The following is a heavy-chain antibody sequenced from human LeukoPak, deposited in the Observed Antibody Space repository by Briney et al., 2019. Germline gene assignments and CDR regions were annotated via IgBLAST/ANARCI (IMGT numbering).Heavy chain of an antibody. Sequence: PGGSLILSCAASGFTFGSYGMHWVRQAPGKGLEWVAVISYDGSNKYYADSVKGRFTISRENAKNSLYLQMNSLRAEDTALYYCARELGVPATWYFDLWGRGTLVTVSS. D-gene: IGHD3-16*01. CDR3: ARELGVPATWYFDL. CDR1: GFTFGSYG. J-gene: IGHJ2*01. V-gene: IGHV3-30*03. CDR2: ISYDGSNK.